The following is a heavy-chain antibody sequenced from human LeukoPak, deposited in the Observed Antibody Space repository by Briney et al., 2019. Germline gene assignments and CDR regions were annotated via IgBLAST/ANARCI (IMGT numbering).Heavy chain of an antibody. J-gene: IGHJ4*02. D-gene: IGHD1/OR15-1a*01. CDR1: GFTFKNYA. Sequence: PGGPLRLSCAASGFTFKNYAMRWLRQAPGKGLEWVAVISYGGGNQYYADSVKGRFTISRDNSKNMLYLHMNTLRPGITVVYYCASDSGTHHFYYWGQGTLVTVSS. V-gene: IGHV3-30-3*01. CDR3: ASDSGTHHFYY. CDR2: ISYGGGNQ.